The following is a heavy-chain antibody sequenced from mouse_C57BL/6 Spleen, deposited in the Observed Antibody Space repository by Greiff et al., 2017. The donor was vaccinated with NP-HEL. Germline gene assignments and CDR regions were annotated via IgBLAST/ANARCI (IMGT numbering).Heavy chain of an antibody. V-gene: IGHV1-82*01. J-gene: IGHJ1*03. CDR1: GYAFSSSW. CDR3: ARRGYYWYFDV. Sequence: QVQLKQSGPELVKPGASVKISCKASGYAFSSSWMNWVKQRPGKGLEWIGRIYPGDGDTNYNGKFKGKATLTADKSSSTAYMQLSSLTSEDSAVYFCARRGYYWYFDVWGTGTTVTVSS. D-gene: IGHD2-2*01. CDR2: IYPGDGDT.